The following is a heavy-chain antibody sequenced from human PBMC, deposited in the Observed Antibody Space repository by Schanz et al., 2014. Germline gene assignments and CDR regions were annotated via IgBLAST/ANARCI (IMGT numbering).Heavy chain of an antibody. Sequence: EVQLLESGGGLIQRGESLRLSCSASGFSFSSYSMNWVRQAPGKGLEWLSYIDGKSTTVYYADSVKGRFTVSRDNARNSLYLHMNTLGAEDTAVYDCARDGDRFYHNYYMDVWGKGTTVTVSS. CDR2: IDGKSTTV. J-gene: IGHJ6*03. CDR3: ARDGDRFYHNYYMDV. V-gene: IGHV3-48*01. D-gene: IGHD4-17*01. CDR1: GFSFSSYS.